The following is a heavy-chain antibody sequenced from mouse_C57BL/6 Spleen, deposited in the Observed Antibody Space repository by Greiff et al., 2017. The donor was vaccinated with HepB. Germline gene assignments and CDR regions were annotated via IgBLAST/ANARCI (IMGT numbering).Heavy chain of an antibody. J-gene: IGHJ4*01. CDR1: GYTFTDYY. Sequence: SGAELVRPGASVKLSCKASGYTFTDYYINWVKQRPGQGLEWIARIYPGSGNTYYNEKFKGKATLTAEKSSSTALMQLSSLTSEDSAVYFCARLGPSPRYYYAMDYWGQGTSVTASS. CDR2: IYPGSGNT. V-gene: IGHV1-76*01. CDR3: ARLGPSPRYYYAMDY.